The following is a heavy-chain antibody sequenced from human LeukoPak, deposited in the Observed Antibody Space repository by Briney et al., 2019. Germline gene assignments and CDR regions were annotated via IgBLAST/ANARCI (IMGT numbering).Heavy chain of an antibody. CDR1: GYTFTGYY. CDR2: INPNSGGT. Sequence: ASVKVSCKASGYTFTGYYMHWVRQAPGQGLEWMGWINPNSGGTNYAQKFQGRVTMTRDTSISTAYMELSRLRSDDTAVYYCARGDYVWGSNRYYFDYWGQGTLVTVSS. V-gene: IGHV1-2*02. D-gene: IGHD3-16*01. CDR3: ARGDYVWGSNRYYFDY. J-gene: IGHJ4*02.